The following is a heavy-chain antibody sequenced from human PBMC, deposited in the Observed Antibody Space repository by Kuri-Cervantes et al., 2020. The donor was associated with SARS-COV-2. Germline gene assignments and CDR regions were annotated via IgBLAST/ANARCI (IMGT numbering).Heavy chain of an antibody. CDR2: IIPVFGTA. CDR1: GGTLSSFS. V-gene: IGHV1-69*05. D-gene: IGHD2-21*02. Sequence: SVKVSCKASGGTLSSFSISWVRQAPGQGLEWMGGIIPVFGTARYPQRFQGRVTMTTDESTTTAYMELSSLRSEDTAVYYCARWGVVTNSFDYWGQGTLVTVSS. J-gene: IGHJ4*02. CDR3: ARWGVVTNSFDY.